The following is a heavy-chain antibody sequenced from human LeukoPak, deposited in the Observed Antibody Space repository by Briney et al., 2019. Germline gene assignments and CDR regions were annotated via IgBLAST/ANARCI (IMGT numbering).Heavy chain of an antibody. CDR2: INPSGGP. Sequence: ASVKVSCKASGYSFTGYYMHWVRQAPGQGPEWMGWINPSGGPNYAQKFQGRVSMTRDTSIRTAYMELSSLRSDDTAVYYCARGYYDSSGPYFDHWGQGTLVTVTS. V-gene: IGHV1-2*02. J-gene: IGHJ4*02. CDR3: ARGYYDSSGPYFDH. CDR1: GYSFTGYY. D-gene: IGHD3-22*01.